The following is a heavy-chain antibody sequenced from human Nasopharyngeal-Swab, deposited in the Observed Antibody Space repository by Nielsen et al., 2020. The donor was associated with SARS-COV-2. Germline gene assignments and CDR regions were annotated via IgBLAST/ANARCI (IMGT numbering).Heavy chain of an antibody. D-gene: IGHD1-26*01. V-gene: IGHV1-2*06. J-gene: IGHJ6*02. CDR1: GYTFTGYY. CDR3: ARAWMGDYYYYGMDV. CDR2: INPNSGGT. Sequence: ASVKVSCKASGYTFTGYYMHWVRQAPGQGLEWMGRINPNSGGTNYAQKFQGRATMTRDTSISTAYMELSRLRSDDTAVYYCARAWMGDYYYYGMDVWGQGTTVTVSS.